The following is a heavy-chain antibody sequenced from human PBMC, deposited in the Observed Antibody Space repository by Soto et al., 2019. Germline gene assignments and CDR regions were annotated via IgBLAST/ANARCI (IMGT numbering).Heavy chain of an antibody. CDR2: IGCSDGST. Sequence: PGRSLRLPCVASLFTFSDHAMGWVGHAPGNGLEWVSGIGCSDGSTDYADSVKGRFGISRDSFKDMLYLQMKSLRAEDTAIYYCVKTGCGRGGCYPYYFDFWGRGTLVTVSS. D-gene: IGHD2-15*01. V-gene: IGHV3-23*01. CDR3: VKTGCGRGGCYPYYFDF. CDR1: LFTFSDHA. J-gene: IGHJ4*02.